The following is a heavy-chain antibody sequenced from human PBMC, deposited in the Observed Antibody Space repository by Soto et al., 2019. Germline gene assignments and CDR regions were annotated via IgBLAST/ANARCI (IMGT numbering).Heavy chain of an antibody. CDR2: IWHDGNNK. Sequence: LRLSCAASGFTFSNYGMHWVRQAPGKGLEWAAIIWHDGNNKYYADSVRGRFIISRDNSKNRLYLQMNSLRAEDTAVYYCASDLVGASDSYGLDVWGQGTPVTVSS. D-gene: IGHD1-26*01. CDR3: ASDLVGASDSYGLDV. J-gene: IGHJ6*02. CDR1: GFTFSNYG. V-gene: IGHV3-33*01.